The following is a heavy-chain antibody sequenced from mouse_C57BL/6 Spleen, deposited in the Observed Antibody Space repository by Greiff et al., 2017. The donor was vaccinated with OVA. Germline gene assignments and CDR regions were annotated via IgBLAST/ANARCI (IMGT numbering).Heavy chain of an antibody. CDR1: GYTFTSYT. CDR3: ARWGSNYDYAMDD. J-gene: IGHJ4*01. V-gene: IGHV1-4*01. D-gene: IGHD2-5*01. Sequence: QVQLQQSGAELARPGASVKMSCKASGYTFTSYTMHWVKQRPGQGLEWIGYINPSSGYTKYNQKFKDKATLTADKSSSTAYMQLSSLTSEDSAVYYCARWGSNYDYAMDDWGQGTSVTVSS. CDR2: INPSSGYT.